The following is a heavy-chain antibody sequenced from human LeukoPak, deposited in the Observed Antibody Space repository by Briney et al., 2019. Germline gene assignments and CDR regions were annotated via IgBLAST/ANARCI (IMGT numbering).Heavy chain of an antibody. CDR1: GGSFSGYY. Sequence: PSETLSLTCAVYGGSFSGYYWSWIRQPPGKGLEWIGEINHSGSTNYNLSLKSRVTISVDTSKNQFSLKLSSVTAADTAVYYCARGGAQWLVEYFQHWGQGTLVTVSS. CDR2: INHSGST. CDR3: ARGGAQWLVEYFQH. V-gene: IGHV4-34*01. J-gene: IGHJ1*01. D-gene: IGHD6-19*01.